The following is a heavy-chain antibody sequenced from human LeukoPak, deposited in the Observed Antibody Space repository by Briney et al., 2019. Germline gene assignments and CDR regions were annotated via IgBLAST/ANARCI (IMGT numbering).Heavy chain of an antibody. Sequence: GGSLRLSCAASGFTFSTYSMNWVRQAPGKGLEWVSYISTSSSTIYYADSVKGRFTISRDNAKNSLYLQMNSLRAEGTAVYFCATDRYCGSASCQYYYYSGLDVWGQGTTVTVSS. CDR2: ISTSSSTI. CDR1: GFTFSTYS. V-gene: IGHV3-48*01. D-gene: IGHD2-2*01. CDR3: ATDRYCGSASCQYYYYSGLDV. J-gene: IGHJ6*02.